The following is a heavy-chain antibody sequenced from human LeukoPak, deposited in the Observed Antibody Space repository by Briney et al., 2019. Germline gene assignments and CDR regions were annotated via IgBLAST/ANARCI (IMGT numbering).Heavy chain of an antibody. CDR1: GGSISSSNYY. D-gene: IGHD3-22*01. Sequence: PSETLSLTCTVSGGSISSSNYYWGWIRHPPGKGLEWIGSIYYSASTYYNPSLKSRVTISVDTSKNQFSLKLSSVTAADTAVYFCARQYYYDRGFFDYWGQGTLVTVSS. CDR2: IYYSAST. CDR3: ARQYYYDRGFFDY. J-gene: IGHJ4*02. V-gene: IGHV4-39*01.